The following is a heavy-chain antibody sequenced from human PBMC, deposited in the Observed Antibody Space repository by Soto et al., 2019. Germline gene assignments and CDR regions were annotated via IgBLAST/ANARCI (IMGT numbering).Heavy chain of an antibody. Sequence: QVQLQESGPGLVKPSETLSLTCTVSGGSISNYYWSWIRQPPGKGLEWIGYIYHSGSTNYNPSLKSRVTRSVDTSKNPFSLKLSYVTAADTAEYYWANYDLLAGTHDAFDIWGQGTMVTVSS. CDR1: GGSISNYY. V-gene: IGHV4-59*08. CDR3: ANYDLLAGTHDAFDI. D-gene: IGHD3-9*01. J-gene: IGHJ3*02. CDR2: IYHSGST.